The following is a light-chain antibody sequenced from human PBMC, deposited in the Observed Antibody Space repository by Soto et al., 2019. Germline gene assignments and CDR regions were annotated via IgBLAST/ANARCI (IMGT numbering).Light chain of an antibody. J-gene: IGKJ2*01. CDR3: PQYGSSPYT. CDR2: GAS. V-gene: IGKV3-20*01. Sequence: EIVFTQTPGTLSLSPGERATLSCRASQSVRNNYLAWYQQKPGQAPRILIYGASGRATGIPDRFSGSGSGTDFTLTISRLEPEDFAVYYCPQYGSSPYTFGQGTKLEI. CDR1: QSVRNNY.